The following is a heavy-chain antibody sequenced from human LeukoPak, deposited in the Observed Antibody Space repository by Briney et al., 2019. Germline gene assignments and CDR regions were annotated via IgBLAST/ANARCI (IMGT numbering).Heavy chain of an antibody. V-gene: IGHV4-39*07. CDR3: AREPGWYNLESVDP. Sequence: SETLSLTCTVSGGSISSSSYYWGWIRQPPGKGLEWIGSIYYSGSTYYNPSLKSRVTISVDTSKNQFSLKLSSVTAADTAVYYCAREPGWYNLESVDPWGQGTLVTVSS. D-gene: IGHD1-1*01. CDR1: GGSISSSSYY. J-gene: IGHJ5*02. CDR2: IYYSGST.